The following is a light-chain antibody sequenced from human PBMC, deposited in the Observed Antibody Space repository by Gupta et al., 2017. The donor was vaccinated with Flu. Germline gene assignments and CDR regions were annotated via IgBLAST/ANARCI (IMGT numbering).Light chain of an antibody. Sequence: GRDNIGSETVHWYQQKPGQAPVLVLYDDDFRPSGIPERFSGSNSGNTATLTISRVEAGDEADYYWQVWDTSTDHWLFGGGTILTVL. CDR2: DDD. CDR1: NIGSET. V-gene: IGLV3-21*01. J-gene: IGLJ3*02. CDR3: QVWDTSTDHWL.